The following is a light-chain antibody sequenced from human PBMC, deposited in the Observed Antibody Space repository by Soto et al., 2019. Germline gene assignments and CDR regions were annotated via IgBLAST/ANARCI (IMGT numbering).Light chain of an antibody. CDR2: KVY. V-gene: IGKV2-30*02. Sequence: DLAITQSPLSRPFTVGHPASIPCRSNQILVHSDGIAYFSWFQQRPGRSPRRLIYKVYNRDCGVTARFRGSGSGTDFAMKISRVEAEDVGVYYCMQGTHWPITFGPGTRLDIK. CDR1: QILVHSDGIAY. J-gene: IGKJ5*01. CDR3: MQGTHWPIT.